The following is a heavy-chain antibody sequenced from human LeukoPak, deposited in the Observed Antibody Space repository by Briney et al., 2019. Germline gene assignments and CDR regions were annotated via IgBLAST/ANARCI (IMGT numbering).Heavy chain of an antibody. CDR3: ARDRIAAGTSDY. D-gene: IGHD6-13*01. J-gene: IGHJ4*02. CDR2: ISSSSSYI. CDR1: GFTFDDYA. V-gene: IGHV3-21*01. Sequence: PGGSLRLSCAASGFTFDDYAMHWVRQAPGKGLEWVSSISSSSSYIYYADSVKGRFTISRDNAKNSLYLQMNSLRAEDTAVYYCARDRIAAGTSDYWGQGTLVTVSS.